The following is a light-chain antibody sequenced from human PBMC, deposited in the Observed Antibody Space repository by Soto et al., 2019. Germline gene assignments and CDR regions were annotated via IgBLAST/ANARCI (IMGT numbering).Light chain of an antibody. J-gene: IGLJ2*01. CDR3: SSYTSSSTLDVV. CDR1: SSDVGGYNY. Sequence: QSALTQPASVSGSPGQSITISRTGTSSDVGGYNYVSWYQQHPGKAPKLMIYDVSNRPSGVSNRFSGSKSGNTASLTISGLQAEDEADYYCSSYTSSSTLDVVFGGGTKVTVL. V-gene: IGLV2-14*01. CDR2: DVS.